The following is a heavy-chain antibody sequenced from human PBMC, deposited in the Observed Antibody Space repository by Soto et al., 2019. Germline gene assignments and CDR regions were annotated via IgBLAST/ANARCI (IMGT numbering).Heavy chain of an antibody. CDR2: ISYDGSNK. J-gene: IGHJ6*02. CDR3: AKDDLPVTTVYYYFGMDV. CDR1: GFTFSSYG. Sequence: QVQLVESGGGVVQPGRSLRLSCAASGFTFSSYGMHWVRQAPGKGLEWVAVISYDGSNKYYADSVKGRFTISRDNSKNTLYLQMNSLRAEDTAVYYCAKDDLPVTTVYYYFGMDVWGQGTTVTVSS. D-gene: IGHD4-17*01. V-gene: IGHV3-30*18.